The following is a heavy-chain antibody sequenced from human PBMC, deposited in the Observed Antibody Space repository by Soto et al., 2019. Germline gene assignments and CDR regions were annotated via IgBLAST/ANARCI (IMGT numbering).Heavy chain of an antibody. Sequence: QVQLVQSEAEVKKPESSVKVSCKASGGTFSSYAISWVRQAPGQGLEWMGGIIRIFGTANYAQKFQGRVTITADESTSTAYMELSSLRSEDTAVYYCAKKGEGSSSWSFDYWGQGTLVTVSS. CDR1: GGTFSSYA. CDR3: AKKGEGSSSWSFDY. J-gene: IGHJ4*02. D-gene: IGHD6-13*01. CDR2: IIRIFGTA. V-gene: IGHV1-69*12.